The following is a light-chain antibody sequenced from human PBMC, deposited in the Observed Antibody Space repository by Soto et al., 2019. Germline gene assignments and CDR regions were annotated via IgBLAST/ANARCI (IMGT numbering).Light chain of an antibody. Sequence: EIVLTQSPGTLSLSPGARATLSCRASQSVSSNYLAWYQQKPGQAPRLLIYGASIRATGLPDRFSGSGSGTDFTLTIIRLEPEDFAVYYCQQYANSPQTFGQGTKVEIK. CDR1: QSVSSNY. CDR2: GAS. V-gene: IGKV3-20*01. J-gene: IGKJ1*01. CDR3: QQYANSPQT.